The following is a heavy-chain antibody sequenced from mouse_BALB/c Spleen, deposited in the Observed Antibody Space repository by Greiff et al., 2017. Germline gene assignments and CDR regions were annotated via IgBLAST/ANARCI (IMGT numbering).Heavy chain of an antibody. V-gene: IGHV5-17*02. D-gene: IGHD2-3*01. J-gene: IGHJ4*01. CDR1: GFTFSSFG. Sequence: EVKLVESGGGLVQPGGSRKLSCAASGFTFSSFGMHWVRQAPEKGLEWVAYISSGSSTIYYADTVKGRFTISRDNPKNTLFLQMTSLRSEDTAMYYCARSEGYYDYAMDYWGQGTSVTVSS. CDR2: ISSGSSTI. CDR3: ARSEGYYDYAMDY.